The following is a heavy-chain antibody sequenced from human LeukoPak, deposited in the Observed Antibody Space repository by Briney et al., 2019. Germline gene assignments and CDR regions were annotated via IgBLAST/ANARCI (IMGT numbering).Heavy chain of an antibody. Sequence: WASVTVSCKASGGTFSSYAISWVRQAPGQGLEWMGGIIPIFGTANYAQKFQGRVTITADESTSTAYMELSSLRSGDTAVYYCARNYDYDDAFDIWGQGTMITVSS. CDR2: IIPIFGTA. CDR1: GGTFSSYA. J-gene: IGHJ3*02. D-gene: IGHD3-16*01. CDR3: ARNYDYDDAFDI. V-gene: IGHV1-69*01.